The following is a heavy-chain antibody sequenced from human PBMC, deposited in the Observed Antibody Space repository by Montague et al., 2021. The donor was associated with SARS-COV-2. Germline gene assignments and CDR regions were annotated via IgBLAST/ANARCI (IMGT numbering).Heavy chain of an antibody. J-gene: IGHJ4*02. D-gene: IGHD6-13*01. CDR1: GGSVSSGGYY. Sequence: SETLSLTCTVSGGSVSSGGYYWSWIRQPPGKGLEWIGYINYSGSTNYNPSLKSRVTISLDTSKNQFSLKLTSVTAADTAVYYCTRVSLAAAATRRDYWGQGTLVTVSS. CDR3: TRVSLAAAATRRDY. V-gene: IGHV4-61*08. CDR2: INYSGST.